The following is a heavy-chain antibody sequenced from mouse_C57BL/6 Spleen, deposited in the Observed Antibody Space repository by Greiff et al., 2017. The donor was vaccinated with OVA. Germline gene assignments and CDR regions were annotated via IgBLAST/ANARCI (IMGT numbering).Heavy chain of an antibody. Sequence: QVQLQQPGAELVRPGSSVKLSCKASGYTFTSYWMDWVKQRPGQGLEWIGNIYPSDSETHYNQKFKDKATLTVDKSSSTAYMQLSSLTSEDSAVYYCARRRASSGPFYYAMDYWGQGTSVTVSS. CDR2: IYPSDSET. V-gene: IGHV1-61*01. CDR1: GYTFTSYW. CDR3: ARRRASSGPFYYAMDY. J-gene: IGHJ4*01. D-gene: IGHD3-2*02.